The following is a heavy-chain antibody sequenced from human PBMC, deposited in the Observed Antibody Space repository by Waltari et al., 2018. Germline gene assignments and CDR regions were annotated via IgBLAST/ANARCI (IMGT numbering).Heavy chain of an antibody. CDR1: GGTFSSYA. D-gene: IGHD3-9*01. CDR3: ASRYYDILTGYDYYYGMDV. Sequence: QVQLVQSGAEVKKPGSSVKVSCKASGGTFSSYAISWVRQAPGQGLEWMGGIIPIFGTANYAQKFQGRVTITADESTSTAYMELSSLRSEDTAVYYCASRYYDILTGYDYYYGMDVWGQGTTVTVSS. J-gene: IGHJ6*02. CDR2: IIPIFGTA. V-gene: IGHV1-69*12.